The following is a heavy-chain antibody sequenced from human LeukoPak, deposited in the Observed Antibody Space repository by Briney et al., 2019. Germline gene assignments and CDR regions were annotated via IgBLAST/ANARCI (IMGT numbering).Heavy chain of an antibody. V-gene: IGHV1-46*01. CDR2: INPSGGST. J-gene: IGHJ4*02. D-gene: IGHD2-15*01. CDR1: GYLFTTYN. Sequence: ASVKVSCKASGYLFTTYNKHWVRQAPGQGLEWMGIINPSGGSTNYAQKFQERVTITRDMSTSTAYMELSSLRSEDTAVYYCAAGWVCSGGSCYYYFDYWGQGTLVTASS. CDR3: AAGWVCSGGSCYYYFDY.